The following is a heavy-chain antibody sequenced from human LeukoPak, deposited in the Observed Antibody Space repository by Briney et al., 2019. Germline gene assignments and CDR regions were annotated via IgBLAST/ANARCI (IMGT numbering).Heavy chain of an antibody. CDR2: ISSSGSTI. V-gene: IGHV3-48*03. CDR1: GFTFSSYE. CDR3: ARGSLYCSSTGCYLDY. D-gene: IGHD2-2*01. Sequence: GRSLRLSCAASGFTFSSYEMNWVRQAPGKGLEWVSYISSSGSTIYYADSVKGRFTISRDNAKNSLYLQMNSLRAEDTAVYYCARGSLYCSSTGCYLDYWGQGTLVTVSS. J-gene: IGHJ4*02.